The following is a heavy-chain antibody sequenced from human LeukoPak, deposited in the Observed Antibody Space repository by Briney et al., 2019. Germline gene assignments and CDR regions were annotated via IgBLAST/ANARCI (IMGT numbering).Heavy chain of an antibody. Sequence: GASVKVSCKASGGTFSSYAISWVRQAPGQGLEWMGGIIPIFGTANYAQKFQGRVTITADESTSTAYMELNNLRAEDTAVYYCARGGGRPDWLQAHWYFDLWGRGTLVTVSS. CDR1: GGTFSSYA. CDR2: IIPIFGTA. V-gene: IGHV1-69*13. J-gene: IGHJ2*01. D-gene: IGHD3-9*01. CDR3: ARGGGRPDWLQAHWYFDL.